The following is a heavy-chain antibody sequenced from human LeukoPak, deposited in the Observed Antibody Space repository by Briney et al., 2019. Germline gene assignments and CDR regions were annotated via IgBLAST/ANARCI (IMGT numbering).Heavy chain of an antibody. CDR1: GFTFSDYY. D-gene: IGHD4-17*01. CDR2: ISSSGSTI. Sequence: KAGGSLRLSCAASGFTFSDYYMSWLRQAPGKGAEWVSYISSSGSTIDYADSVKGRFTISRDNAKNSLYLQMNSLRAADTAVYYCARGSGDMPISYYFDYWGQGTLVTVSS. J-gene: IGHJ4*02. CDR3: ARGSGDMPISYYFDY. V-gene: IGHV3-11*01.